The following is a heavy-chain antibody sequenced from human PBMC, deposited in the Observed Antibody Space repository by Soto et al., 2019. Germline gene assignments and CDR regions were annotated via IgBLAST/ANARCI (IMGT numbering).Heavy chain of an antibody. Sequence: PGGSLRLSCATSGFTFSSYSMNWVRQAPGKGLEWVSSISSSISYIYYADSVKGRFTISRDNAKNSMYLQMNSLRAADTAVYYCARKMLADDAFDIWGQGTMVTVSS. CDR2: ISSSISYI. CDR3: ARKMLADDAFDI. CDR1: GFTFSSYS. D-gene: IGHD3-10*02. V-gene: IGHV3-21*01. J-gene: IGHJ3*02.